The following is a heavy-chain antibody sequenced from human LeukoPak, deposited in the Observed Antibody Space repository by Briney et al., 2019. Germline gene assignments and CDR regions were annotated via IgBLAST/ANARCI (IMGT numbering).Heavy chain of an antibody. Sequence: GGSLRLSCAASRFTFSSYAMSWVRQAPGKGPEWVSTISGGGGSTYYADSVKGRFTISRDNSKNTLYLQMNSLRADDTAVYYCAKDGGYSYGYNWGQGTLVTVSS. CDR2: ISGGGGST. CDR1: RFTFSSYA. CDR3: AKDGGYSYGYN. V-gene: IGHV3-23*01. J-gene: IGHJ4*02. D-gene: IGHD5-18*01.